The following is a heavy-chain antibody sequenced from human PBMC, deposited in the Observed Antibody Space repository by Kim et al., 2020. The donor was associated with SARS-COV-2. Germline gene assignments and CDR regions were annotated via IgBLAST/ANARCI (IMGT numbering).Heavy chain of an antibody. Sequence: SETLSLTCTVSGGSISSGGYYWSWIRQHPGKGLEWIGYIYYSGSTYYNPSLKSRVTISVDTSKNQFSLKLSSVTAADTAVYYCARVVIVVVPAAPWRFDIDVWGKGTTVTVSS. V-gene: IGHV4-31*03. CDR3: ARVVIVVVPAAPWRFDIDV. D-gene: IGHD2-2*01. J-gene: IGHJ6*03. CDR2: IYYSGST. CDR1: GGSISSGGYY.